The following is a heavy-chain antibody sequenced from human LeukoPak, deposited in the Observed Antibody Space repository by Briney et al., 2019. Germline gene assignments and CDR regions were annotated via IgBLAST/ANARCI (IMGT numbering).Heavy chain of an antibody. CDR1: GFTFSSYA. CDR3: AKAPSDGLKYYFDY. V-gene: IGHV3-23*01. Sequence: GGSLRLSCAASGFTFSSYAMSWVRQAPGKGLEWVSAISGSGGSTYYADSVKGRFTISRGNSKNTLYLQMNSLRAEDTAVYYCAKAPSDGLKYYFDYWGQGTLVTVSS. J-gene: IGHJ4*02. CDR2: ISGSGGST.